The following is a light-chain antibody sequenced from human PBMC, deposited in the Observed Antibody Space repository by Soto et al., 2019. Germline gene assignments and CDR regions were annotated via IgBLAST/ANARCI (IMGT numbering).Light chain of an antibody. CDR2: AAS. CDR3: QHITTWT. V-gene: IGKV1-39*01. Sequence: DIQMTQSPSSLSASVGDRVTITCRASQGISTYLNWYQQKPGKAPKLLIYAASNLQGGVPSRFSGSGSETDFTLTISSLQPEDFATYSCQHITTWTFGQGTKV. J-gene: IGKJ1*01. CDR1: QGISTY.